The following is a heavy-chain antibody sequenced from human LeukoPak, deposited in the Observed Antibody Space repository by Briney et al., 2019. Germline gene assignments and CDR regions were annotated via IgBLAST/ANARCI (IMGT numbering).Heavy chain of an antibody. Sequence: SETLSLTCTVSGGSIISYYWSWIRQPPGKGLEWIGYIYYSGNTNYNPSVKSRVTISVDTSNKHFSLQLSSLTAADTAVYYCARSRLELGATDCSFDYWGQGILVTVSS. J-gene: IGHJ4*02. CDR3: ARSRLELGATDCSFDY. V-gene: IGHV4-59*12. CDR2: IYYSGNT. D-gene: IGHD1-26*01. CDR1: GGSIISYY.